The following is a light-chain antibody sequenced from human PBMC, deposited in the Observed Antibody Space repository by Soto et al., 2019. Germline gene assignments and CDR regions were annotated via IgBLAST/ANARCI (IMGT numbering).Light chain of an antibody. CDR2: GAS. J-gene: IGKJ3*01. V-gene: IGKV3-20*01. CDR1: QGISRS. CDR3: QQYGFSPPFT. Sequence: TQSPSSVSASVGDRVTISCEASQGISRSLAWYQQKPGQAPRLLIYGASTRATGIPDRFSGSGSGTDFTLTISRLEPEDFAVYFCQQYGFSPPFTFGPGTKVDI.